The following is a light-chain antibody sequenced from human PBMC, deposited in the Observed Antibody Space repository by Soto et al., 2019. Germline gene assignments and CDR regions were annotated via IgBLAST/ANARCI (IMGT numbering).Light chain of an antibody. CDR1: QGVESSY. CDR3: HQYETSPWT. Sequence: EIVLTQSPGTLSLSPGERATVFCRASQGVESSYLAWFQQKPGQAPRLLIYGASRRATGVPDRFSGSGSGTDFTLTITRLEPEDFAVYYCHQYETSPWTFGQGTKVEI. CDR2: GAS. V-gene: IGKV3-20*01. J-gene: IGKJ1*01.